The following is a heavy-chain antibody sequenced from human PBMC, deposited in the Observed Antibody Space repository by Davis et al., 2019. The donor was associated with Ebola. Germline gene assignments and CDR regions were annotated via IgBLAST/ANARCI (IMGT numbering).Heavy chain of an antibody. CDR2: ISAYNGNT. D-gene: IGHD6-13*01. Sequence: ASVKVSCKASGYTFTSYGISWVRQAPGQGLEWMGWISAYNGNTNYAQKLQGRVTMTTDTSTSTAYMELRSLRSDNTAVYYCARDVYSSSWPVGTNYYYGMDVWGQGTTVTVSS. CDR1: GYTFTSYG. V-gene: IGHV1-18*01. CDR3: ARDVYSSSWPVGTNYYYGMDV. J-gene: IGHJ6*02.